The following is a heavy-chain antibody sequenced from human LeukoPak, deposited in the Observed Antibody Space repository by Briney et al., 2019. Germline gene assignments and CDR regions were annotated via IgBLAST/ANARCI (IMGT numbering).Heavy chain of an antibody. J-gene: IGHJ4*02. CDR3: ARTLPHSNRWFFDK. CDR1: GYTFTPFY. V-gene: IGHV1-46*01. CDR2: INPNGGGST. Sequence: ASVKVSCKAPGYTFTPFYMHWVRQAPGQGLEWMGVINPNGGGSTNYARKFQGRVSMTRDMSTSTVYMELSSLKSDDTAMYYCARTLPHSNRWFFDKWGQGTLVTVSS. D-gene: IGHD2-15*01.